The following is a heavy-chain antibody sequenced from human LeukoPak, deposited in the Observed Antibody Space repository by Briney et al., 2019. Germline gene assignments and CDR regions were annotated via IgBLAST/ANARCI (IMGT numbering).Heavy chain of an antibody. CDR3: ARDLYGGTSATFDY. V-gene: IGHV1-18*04. J-gene: IGHJ4*02. D-gene: IGHD4-23*01. Sequence: GASVKVSCKASGYTFTGYYMHWVRQAPAQGIEWMGWISAYNGNTNYAKKLQGRVTMTTDTSTSTAYMELSRLRSDNTAVYYCARDLYGGTSATFDYWGQGTLVTVSS. CDR2: ISAYNGNT. CDR1: GYTFTGYY.